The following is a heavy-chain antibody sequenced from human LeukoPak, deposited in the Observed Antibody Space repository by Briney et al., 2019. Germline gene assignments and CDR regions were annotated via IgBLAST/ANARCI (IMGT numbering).Heavy chain of an antibody. CDR2: IYYSGST. J-gene: IGHJ3*02. Sequence: SETLSLTCTVSGGSISSSSYYWGWIRQPPGKGLEWIGSIYYSGSTYYNPSLKSRVTISVDTSKNQFSLKLSSVTAADTAVYCCARYCSGGSCYSFVGGAFDIWGQGTMVIVSS. D-gene: IGHD2-15*01. CDR1: GGSISSSSYY. CDR3: ARYCSGGSCYSFVGGAFDI. V-gene: IGHV4-39*01.